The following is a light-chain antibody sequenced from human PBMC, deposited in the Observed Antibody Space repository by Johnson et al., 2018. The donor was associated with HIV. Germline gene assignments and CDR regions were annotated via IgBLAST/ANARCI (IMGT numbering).Light chain of an antibody. Sequence: QSVLTQPPSVSAAPGQKVTISCSGSNSNIGNNYVSWYQHLPGTAPKLLIYDTIKRHSGIPDRFSGSKSGTSATLGITGLQTGDEADYYCGTWDSSLNAYVFGAATKVAVL. J-gene: IGLJ1*01. CDR1: NSNIGNNY. CDR3: GTWDSSLNAYV. V-gene: IGLV1-51*01. CDR2: DTI.